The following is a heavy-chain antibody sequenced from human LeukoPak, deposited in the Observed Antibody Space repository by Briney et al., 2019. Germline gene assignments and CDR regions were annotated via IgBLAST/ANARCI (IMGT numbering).Heavy chain of an antibody. J-gene: IGHJ4*02. Sequence: ASVKVSCKASGYTFTNYGISWVRQAPGQGLEWMGWISTYSGNTNYVQKLQGRVTMTTDTSTNTAYMELRSLRSDDTAVYYCAGGRAAADDFDYWGQGTLVTVSS. CDR3: AGGRAAADDFDY. CDR1: GYTFTNYG. CDR2: ISTYSGNT. V-gene: IGHV1-18*04. D-gene: IGHD6-13*01.